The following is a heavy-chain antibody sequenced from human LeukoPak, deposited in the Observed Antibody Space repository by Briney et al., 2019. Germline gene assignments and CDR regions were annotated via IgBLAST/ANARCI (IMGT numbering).Heavy chain of an antibody. CDR3: ARSAHCSGGSCSVGY. D-gene: IGHD2-15*01. CDR2: IYYSGST. V-gene: IGHV4-59*01. Sequence: KTSETLSLTCTVSGGSISSYYWSWIRQPPGEGLEWIGYIYYSGSTNYNPSLKSRVTISVDTSKNQFSLKLSSVTAADTAVYYCARSAHCSGGSCSVGYWGQGTLVTVSS. J-gene: IGHJ4*02. CDR1: GGSISSYY.